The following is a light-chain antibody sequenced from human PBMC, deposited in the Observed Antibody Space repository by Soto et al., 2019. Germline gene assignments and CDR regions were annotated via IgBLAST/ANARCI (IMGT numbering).Light chain of an antibody. J-gene: IGLJ1*01. CDR1: SSDVGSYNL. CDR3: CSYSGSSTYV. CDR2: EVS. Sequence: QSVLTQPASGSGAPGRSITISCTGTSSDVGSYNLVSWYQQHPGKAPKLMIYEVSKRSSGVSNRFSGSKSGNTASLTISGLQAEDEADYYCCSYSGSSTYVFGTGTKFTVL. V-gene: IGLV2-23*02.